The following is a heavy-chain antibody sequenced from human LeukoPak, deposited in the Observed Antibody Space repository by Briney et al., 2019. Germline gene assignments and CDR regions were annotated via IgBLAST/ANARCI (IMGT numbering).Heavy chain of an antibody. CDR1: GLTFSNYD. V-gene: IGHV3-30*02. D-gene: IGHD3-3*02. CDR2: IQSDGSNK. CDR3: AKVGPFLEWLTPHYYFDY. J-gene: IGHJ4*02. Sequence: GGSLRLSCAASGLTFSNYDIHWVRQAPGMGLEWVSFIQSDGSNKFYSDSVKGRFTISRDNSKNTVFLQMNSLRAEDTAVYYCAKVGPFLEWLTPHYYFDYWGQGTLVTVSS.